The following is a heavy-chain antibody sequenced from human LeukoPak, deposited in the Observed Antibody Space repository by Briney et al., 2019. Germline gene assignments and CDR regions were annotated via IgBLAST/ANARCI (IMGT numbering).Heavy chain of an antibody. Sequence: PSETLSLTCTVSGGSISSSSYYWGWIRQPPGKGLEWIGSIYYSGSTYYNPSLKSRVTISVDTSKNQFSLKLSSVTAADTAVYYCASQGGLRYFDWLLPFDYWGQGTLVTVSS. CDR2: IYYSGST. CDR1: GGSISSSSYY. D-gene: IGHD3-9*01. J-gene: IGHJ4*02. V-gene: IGHV4-39*07. CDR3: ASQGGLRYFDWLLPFDY.